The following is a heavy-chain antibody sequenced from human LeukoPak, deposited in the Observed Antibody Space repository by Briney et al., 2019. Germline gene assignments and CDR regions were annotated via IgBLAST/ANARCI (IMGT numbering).Heavy chain of an antibody. CDR1: GGSVSSGNYY. Sequence: PSETLSLTCTVSGGSVSSGNYYWSWIRQPPGKGLEWIGYIYYSGTTNYNPSLKSRVIISVDTSKNQFSLKLSSVNAADTAVYYCARGTLSRHDFWSQGTLVTVSS. J-gene: IGHJ4*02. CDR3: ARGTLSRHDF. CDR2: IYYSGTT. D-gene: IGHD6-6*01. V-gene: IGHV4-61*01.